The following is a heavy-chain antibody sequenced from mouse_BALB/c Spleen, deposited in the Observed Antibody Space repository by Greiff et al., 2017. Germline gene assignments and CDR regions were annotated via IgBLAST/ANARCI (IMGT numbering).Heavy chain of an antibody. CDR2: ISDGGSYT. D-gene: IGHD2-3*01. J-gene: IGHJ2*01. CDR3: ARAVYDGYLDY. Sequence: DVKLVESGGGLVKPGGSLKLSCAASGFTFSDYYMYWVRQTPEKRLEWVATISDGGSYTYYPDSVKGRFTISRDNAKNNLYLQMSSLKSEDTAMYYCARAVYDGYLDYWGQGTTLTVSS. V-gene: IGHV5-4*02. CDR1: GFTFSDYY.